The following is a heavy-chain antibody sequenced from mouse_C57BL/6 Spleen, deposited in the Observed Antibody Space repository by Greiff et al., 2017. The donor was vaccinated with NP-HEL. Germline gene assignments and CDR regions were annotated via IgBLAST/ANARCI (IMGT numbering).Heavy chain of an antibody. CDR1: GFNIKNTY. V-gene: IGHV14-3*01. J-gene: IGHJ2*01. CDR3: ARRGIYDGYPGYFDY. CDR2: IDPANGNT. D-gene: IGHD2-3*01. Sequence: EVQLQQSVAELVRPGASVKLSCTASGFNIKNTYMHWVKQRPEQGLAWIGRIDPANGNTNYAPKFQGKATITADTYYNTAYLQLSSLTSEDTAIYYCARRGIYDGYPGYFDYWGQGTTLTVSS.